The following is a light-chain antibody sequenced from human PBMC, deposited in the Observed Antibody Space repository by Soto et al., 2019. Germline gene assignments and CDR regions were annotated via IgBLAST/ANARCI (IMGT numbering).Light chain of an antibody. CDR1: QSVSSN. Sequence: EIVMTQSPATLSVSPGERATLSCRASQSVSSNLGWYQQRPGQAPRLLIYGASTRATGIPARFSGSGSGTEFTLPISSLQSEDYSVYYCQQYNNWSSITFGQGTRLEIK. CDR2: GAS. J-gene: IGKJ5*01. V-gene: IGKV3-15*01. CDR3: QQYNNWSSIT.